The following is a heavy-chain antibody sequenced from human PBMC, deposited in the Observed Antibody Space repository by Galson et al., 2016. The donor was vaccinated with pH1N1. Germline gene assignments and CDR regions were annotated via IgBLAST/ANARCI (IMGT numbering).Heavy chain of an antibody. CDR3: ARHVALAGSFYFDY. Sequence: TLSLTCTVSGGSISSDDYYWSWLRQPPGKGLEWIGYIFYSVNTYYDPSLKSRVSIIPGTSKNQISLKLSSVTAADTAVYYCARHVALAGSFYFDYWGQGTLVTVSS. D-gene: IGHD6-19*01. V-gene: IGHV4-30-4*08. J-gene: IGHJ4*02. CDR2: IFYSVNT. CDR1: GGSISSDDYY.